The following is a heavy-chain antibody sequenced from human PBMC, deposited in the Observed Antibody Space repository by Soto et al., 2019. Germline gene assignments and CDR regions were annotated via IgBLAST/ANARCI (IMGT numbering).Heavy chain of an antibody. V-gene: IGHV3-30*18. D-gene: IGHD6-6*01. J-gene: IGHJ4*02. CDR2: ISYDGSNK. Sequence: PGGSLRLSCAASGFTFSSYGMHWVRQAPGKGLEWVAVISYDGSNKYYADSVKGRFTISRDNSKNTLYLQMNSLRAEDTAVYYCAKGRIAARSRTCVDYWGQGTLVTVSS. CDR1: GFTFSSYG. CDR3: AKGRIAARSRTCVDY.